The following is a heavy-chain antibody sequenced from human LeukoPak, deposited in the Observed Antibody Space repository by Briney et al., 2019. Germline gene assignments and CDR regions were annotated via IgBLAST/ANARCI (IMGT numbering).Heavy chain of an antibody. J-gene: IGHJ4*02. CDR3: ARRADGYRKRFDY. CDR2: IYPGDSDT. V-gene: IGHV5-51*01. CDR1: GYRFTNYW. D-gene: IGHD5-24*01. Sequence: GGSLQISLKGSGYRFTNYWIAWVRQLPGKGLEWMGSIYPGDSDTRYSPSFEGQVTISADNPFTTAYLQCSGLKASDTALYYCARRADGYRKRFDYWGQGTLVTVSS.